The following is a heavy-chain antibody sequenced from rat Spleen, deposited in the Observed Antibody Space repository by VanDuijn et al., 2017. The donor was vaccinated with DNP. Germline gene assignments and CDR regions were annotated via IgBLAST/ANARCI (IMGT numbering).Heavy chain of an antibody. J-gene: IGHJ2*01. Sequence: EVLLVESDGGLVQPGRSLKLSCAVSGFTFSDYYMAWVRQAPAKGLEWVATISYNGGTPYYRDSVKGRFTISRDNAQSTLYLQMDSLRSEDTATYCCARLYSPFDYWGQGVMVTVSS. D-gene: IGHD1-2*01. CDR2: ISYNGGTP. CDR1: GFTFSDYY. CDR3: ARLYSPFDY. V-gene: IGHV5-7*01.